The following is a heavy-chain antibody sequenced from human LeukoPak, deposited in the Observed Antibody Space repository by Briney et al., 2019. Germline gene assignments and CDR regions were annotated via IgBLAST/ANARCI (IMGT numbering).Heavy chain of an antibody. J-gene: IGHJ4*02. CDR1: GYTFTSYY. CDR2: INPSGGST. V-gene: IGHV1-46*01. D-gene: IGHD3-22*01. CDR3: ARLSDTPAYYYSSGYYHIRY. Sequence: ASVKVSCKASGYTFTSYYMHWVRQAPGQGLEWMGIINPSGGSTSYAQKFQGRVTMTRDMSTSTAYMELSSLRSEDTAVYYCARLSDTPAYYYSSGYYHIRYWGQGTLLTVSS.